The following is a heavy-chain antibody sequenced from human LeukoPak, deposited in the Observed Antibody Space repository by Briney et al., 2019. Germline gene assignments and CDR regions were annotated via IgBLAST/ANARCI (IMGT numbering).Heavy chain of an antibody. J-gene: IGHJ3*02. Sequence: ASVKVSCKASGYTFTSYGISWVRQAPGQRLEWMGWINAGNGNTKYSQKFQGRVTITRDTSASTAYMELSSLRSEDTAVYYCARYTTTRDFDIWGQGTMVTVSS. CDR1: GYTFTSYG. CDR3: ARYTTTRDFDI. CDR2: INAGNGNT. D-gene: IGHD1-1*01. V-gene: IGHV1-3*01.